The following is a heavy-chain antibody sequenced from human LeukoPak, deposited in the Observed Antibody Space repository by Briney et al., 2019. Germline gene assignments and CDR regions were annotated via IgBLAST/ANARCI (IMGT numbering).Heavy chain of an antibody. CDR3: ARDPNSGTTRY. CDR2: ISSSSSYI. Sequence: GGSLRLSCAASGFTFSSYSMNWVRQAPGKGLEWVSSISSSSSYIYYADSVKGRLTISRDNAKNSLYLQMNSLRAEDTAVYYCARDPNSGTTRYWGQGTLVTVSS. CDR1: GFTFSSYS. J-gene: IGHJ4*02. D-gene: IGHD1-7*01. V-gene: IGHV3-21*01.